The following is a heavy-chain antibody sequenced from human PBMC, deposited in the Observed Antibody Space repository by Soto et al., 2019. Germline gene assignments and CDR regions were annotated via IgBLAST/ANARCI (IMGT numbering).Heavy chain of an antibody. CDR3: AKDQGGHDYVWGSYVYYYYGMDV. Sequence: EVQLLESGGGLVQPGGSLRLSCAASGFTFSSYAMSWVRQAPGKGLEWVSAISGSGGSTYYADSVKGRFTISRDNSKNTLYLQMNSLRAEDTAVYYCAKDQGGHDYVWGSYVYYYYGMDVWGQGTTVTVSS. D-gene: IGHD3-16*01. V-gene: IGHV3-23*01. J-gene: IGHJ6*02. CDR2: ISGSGGST. CDR1: GFTFSSYA.